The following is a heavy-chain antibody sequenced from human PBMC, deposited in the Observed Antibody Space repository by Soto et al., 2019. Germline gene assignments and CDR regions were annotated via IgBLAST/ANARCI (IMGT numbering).Heavy chain of an antibody. CDR3: AKATSATCTGSICYSFDY. V-gene: IGHV3-23*01. CDR2: FSGGRDTT. CDR1: GFTLTRSA. J-gene: IGHJ4*02. Sequence: GGSLRLSCAGSGFTLTRSAVSWVRQVPGQRLEWVATFSGGRDTTWHADSVKGRFTVSRDSSKNTLSLQMNSLRPEDTALYYCAKATSATCTGSICYSFDYWGQGTLVTVSS. D-gene: IGHD2-21*01.